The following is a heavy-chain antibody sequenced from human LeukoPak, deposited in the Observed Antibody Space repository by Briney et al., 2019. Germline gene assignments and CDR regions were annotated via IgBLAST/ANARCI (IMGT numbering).Heavy chain of an antibody. V-gene: IGHV6-1*01. J-gene: IGHJ4*02. D-gene: IGHD2-15*01. CDR3: VRESLLPVPYFDY. CDR2: TYYRAKWYN. CDR1: GDSVSSNSAA. Sequence: SQTLSLTCAISGDSVSSNSAAWNWIRQSPSRGLEWLGRTYYRAKWYNDYAVSVKSRITSNPNTSKNQFSLQLNSVPPEDTAVYYCVRESLLPVPYFDYWGQGTLVTVSS.